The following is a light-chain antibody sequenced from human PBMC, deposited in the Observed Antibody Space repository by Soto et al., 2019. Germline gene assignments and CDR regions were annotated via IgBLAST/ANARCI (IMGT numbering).Light chain of an antibody. CDR2: EVN. CDR1: SSDVGGYKY. Sequence: QSALTQPPSAPGSPGQSVTIFCTGTSSDVGGYKYVSWYQQHPGKAPKLIIYEVNKRPSGVPDRYSGSKSGNTASLTVSGLQAEDEADYYCISYAGSTNVFGTGTKVTVL. V-gene: IGLV2-8*01. J-gene: IGLJ1*01. CDR3: ISYAGSTNV.